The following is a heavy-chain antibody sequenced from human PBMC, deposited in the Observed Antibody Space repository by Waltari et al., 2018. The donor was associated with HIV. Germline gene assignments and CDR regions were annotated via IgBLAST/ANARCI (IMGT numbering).Heavy chain of an antibody. CDR3: ARGGFYGSGSKVN. V-gene: IGHV3-7*04. CDR1: GFTFSRHW. CDR2: IKQDGSEK. J-gene: IGHJ4*02. D-gene: IGHD3-10*01. Sequence: EVQLVESGGGLVQPGGSLRLSCAASGFTFSRHWIGWVRLAPGKGLEWVANIKQDGSEKYYVDSVNGRFTISRDNAENSLYLQMNSLRAEDTAVYYCARGGFYGSGSKVNWGQGTLVTVSS.